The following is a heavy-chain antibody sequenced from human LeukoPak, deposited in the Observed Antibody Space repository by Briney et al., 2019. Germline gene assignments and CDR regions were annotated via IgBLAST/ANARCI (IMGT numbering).Heavy chain of an antibody. V-gene: IGHV1-46*01. D-gene: IGHD1-26*01. Sequence: ASVKVSCKASGYTFTSYYMHWVRQAPGQGLGWMGIINPSGGSTTYAQKFQGRVTLTRDMSTSTVYMELSSLRSEDTAVYYCARVGIVYYFSYYMDVWGKGTTVTVSS. CDR1: GYTFTSYY. CDR2: INPSGGST. J-gene: IGHJ6*03. CDR3: ARVGIVYYFSYYMDV.